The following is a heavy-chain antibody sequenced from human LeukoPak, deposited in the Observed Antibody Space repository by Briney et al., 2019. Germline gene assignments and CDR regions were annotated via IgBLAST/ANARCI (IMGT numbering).Heavy chain of an antibody. D-gene: IGHD3-10*01. V-gene: IGHV3-23*01. CDR1: GFTFSSYA. Sequence: GGSLRLSSAASGFTFSSYAMSWVRQAPGKGLEWVSSISADGSGTYYADSVKGRFTTSRDNSKNTLYLQMNSLRADDTAVYYCAICLLRGVYHYWGQGTLVTVSS. CDR2: ISADGSGT. CDR3: AICLLRGVYHY. J-gene: IGHJ4*02.